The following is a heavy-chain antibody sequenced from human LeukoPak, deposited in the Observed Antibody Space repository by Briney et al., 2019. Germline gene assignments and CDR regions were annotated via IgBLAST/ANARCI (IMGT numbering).Heavy chain of an antibody. V-gene: IGHV3-30-3*01. Sequence: GGSLRLSCAASGFTFSSYAMHWVRQAPGKGLEWVAVISYDGSNKYYADSVKGRFTISRDNSKNTPYLQMNSLRAEDTAVYYCARVPRGYYIIQFDYWGQGTLVTVSS. J-gene: IGHJ4*02. CDR3: ARVPRGYYIIQFDY. CDR2: ISYDGSNK. CDR1: GFTFSSYA. D-gene: IGHD3-3*01.